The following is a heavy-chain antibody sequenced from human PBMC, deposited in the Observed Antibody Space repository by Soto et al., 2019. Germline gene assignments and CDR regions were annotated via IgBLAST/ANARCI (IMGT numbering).Heavy chain of an antibody. CDR2: IWYDGSNK. V-gene: IGHV3-33*01. D-gene: IGHD3-22*01. J-gene: IGHJ6*02. CDR3: ARDLWLNPMIYYYYGMDV. CDR1: GFTFSSYG. Sequence: QVQLVESGGGVVQPGRSLRLSCAASGFTFSSYGMHWVRQAPGKGLEWGAVIWYDGSNKYYADSMKGRFNISRDNCKNTLYLQMNSLRAEDTAVYYCARDLWLNPMIYYYYGMDVWGQGTTVTVSS.